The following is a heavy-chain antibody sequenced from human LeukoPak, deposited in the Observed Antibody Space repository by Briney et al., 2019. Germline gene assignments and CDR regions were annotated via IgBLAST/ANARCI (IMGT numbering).Heavy chain of an antibody. Sequence: SETLSLTCTVSGGSISSYYWSWIRQPPGKGLEWIGNIYYSGSTNYNPSLKSRVTISVDTSKNQYSLKLSSVTAADTAIYYCARSYCSGGSCWVYFDYWGQGTLVTVSS. CDR1: GGSISSYY. CDR3: ARSYCSGGSCWVYFDY. V-gene: IGHV4-59*08. J-gene: IGHJ4*02. CDR2: IYYSGST. D-gene: IGHD2-15*01.